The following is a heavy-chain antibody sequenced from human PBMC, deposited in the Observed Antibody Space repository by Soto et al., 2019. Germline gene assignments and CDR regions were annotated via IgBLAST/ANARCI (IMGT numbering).Heavy chain of an antibody. J-gene: IGHJ4*02. CDR1: GYTFTGYY. Sequence: ASVEVCCKASGYTFTGYYMHWVRQAPGQGLEWMGWINPNSGGTNYAQKFQGWVTMTRDTSISTAYMELSRLRSDDTAVYYCARDARGDEAPMDYWGQGTLVTVSS. V-gene: IGHV1-2*04. CDR3: ARDARGDEAPMDY. D-gene: IGHD3-10*01. CDR2: INPNSGGT.